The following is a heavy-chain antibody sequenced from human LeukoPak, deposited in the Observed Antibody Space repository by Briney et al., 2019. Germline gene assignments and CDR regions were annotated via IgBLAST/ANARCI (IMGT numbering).Heavy chain of an antibody. CDR2: IIRILGRA. J-gene: IGHJ4*02. CDR3: AREIFSSGWYYFDY. D-gene: IGHD6-19*01. CDR1: GYTFTNYY. Sequence: GASLKLSCEASGYTFTNYYMSWVRQAPGQGLEWVGSIIRILGRANYAHTVQGRVTITTDKSTTTAYMELNSLRPEDTAVYYCAREIFSSGWYYFDYWGEGTLVSASS. V-gene: IGHV1-69*04.